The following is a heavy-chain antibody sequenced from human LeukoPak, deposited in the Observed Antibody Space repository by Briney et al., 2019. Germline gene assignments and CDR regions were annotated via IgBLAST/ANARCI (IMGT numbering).Heavy chain of an antibody. Sequence: GGSLRLSCATSGFTFSSYWMSWVRQAPGKGLEWVANIKQDGSEKYYVDSVKGRFTVSRDNAKNSLSLQMNSLRPEDTAIYYCARDGATFVTYWGQGTLVTVS. V-gene: IGHV3-7*01. CDR3: ARDGATFVTY. D-gene: IGHD4-23*01. J-gene: IGHJ4*02. CDR1: GFTFSSYW. CDR2: IKQDGSEK.